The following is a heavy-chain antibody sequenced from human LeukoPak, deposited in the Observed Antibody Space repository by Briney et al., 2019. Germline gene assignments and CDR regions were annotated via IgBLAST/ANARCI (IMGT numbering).Heavy chain of an antibody. Sequence: GGSLRLSCAASGFTFSSYSMNWVRQAPGKGLVWVSRINSDGSSTSYADSVKGRFTISRDNAKNTLYLQMNSLRAEDTAVYYCARDPSTVVTAYNWFDPWGQGTLVTVSS. CDR3: ARDPSTVVTAYNWFDP. D-gene: IGHD4-23*01. V-gene: IGHV3-74*01. CDR2: INSDGSST. CDR1: GFTFSSYS. J-gene: IGHJ5*02.